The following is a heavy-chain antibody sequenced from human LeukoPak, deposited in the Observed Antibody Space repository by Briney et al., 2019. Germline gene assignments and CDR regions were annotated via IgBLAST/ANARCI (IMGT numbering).Heavy chain of an antibody. CDR1: GFTFSDYF. D-gene: IGHD5-24*01. V-gene: IGHV3-11*01. CDR3: AGLILQLGAFDL. J-gene: IGHJ3*01. CDR2: ISDSTSAI. Sequence: GGSLGLSCAASGFTFSDYFMSWIRQAPGKGLEWISYISDSTSAIYNSDSVTGRFTISRDNAKHSPYLQMNSLRAEDTAVYYCAGLILQLGAFDLWGQGTMVTVSS.